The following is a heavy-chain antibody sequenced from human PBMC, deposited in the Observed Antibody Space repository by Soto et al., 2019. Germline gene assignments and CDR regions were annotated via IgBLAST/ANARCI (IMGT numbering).Heavy chain of an antibody. CDR2: IYYSGST. D-gene: IGHD3-3*01. V-gene: IGHV4-31*03. CDR1: GGSISSGGYY. J-gene: IGHJ6*02. Sequence: SETLSLTCTVSGGSISSGGYYWSWIRQHPGKGLEWIGYIYYSGSTYYNPSLKSRVTISVDTSKNQFSLKLSSVTAADTAVYYCARDQIYDFWSGYYTEYYYGMDVWGQGTTVTVSS. CDR3: ARDQIYDFWSGYYTEYYYGMDV.